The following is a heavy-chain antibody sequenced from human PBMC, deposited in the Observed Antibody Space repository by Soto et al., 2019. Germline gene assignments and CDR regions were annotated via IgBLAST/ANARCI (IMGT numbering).Heavy chain of an antibody. V-gene: IGHV3-23*01. J-gene: IGHJ4*02. CDR2: ISGSGGST. CDR3: AKVTDYYGSGSWLDY. CDR1: GFTFSSYA. D-gene: IGHD3-10*01. Sequence: GGSLRLSCAASGFTFSSYAMSWVRQAPGKGLEWVSAISGSGGSTYYADSVKGRFTISRDNSKNTLYLQMNSLRAEDTAVYYCAKVTDYYGSGSWLDYWGQGTLVTVSS.